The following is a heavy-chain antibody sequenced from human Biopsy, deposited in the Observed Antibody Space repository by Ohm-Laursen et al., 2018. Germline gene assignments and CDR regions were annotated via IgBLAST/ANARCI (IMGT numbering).Heavy chain of an antibody. CDR2: INQSGST. V-gene: IGHV4-34*08. CDR1: GRKFSDYR. CDR3: GNEVYGRDY. D-gene: IGHD4-17*01. J-gene: IGHJ4*02. Sequence: GTLSLTWVVFGRKFSDYRWTWIRQPPGKGLEWIGQINQSGSTNYNPSLKSRVTISADASKYEFSLRLTSVTAADTAVYFCGNEVYGRDYWGLGARVTVSS.